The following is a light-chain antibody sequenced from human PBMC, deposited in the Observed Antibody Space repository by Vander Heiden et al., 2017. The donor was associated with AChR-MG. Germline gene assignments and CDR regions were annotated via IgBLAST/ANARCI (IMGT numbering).Light chain of an antibody. CDR3: HIWDSSSDHVL. CDR1: NSGSES. J-gene: IGLJ2*01. CDR2: DDS. V-gene: IGLV3-21*02. Sequence: SAVLTQPPSVSVAPGPTATITCGGNNSGSESVHWYQQKPGQAPMLVIFDDSDRAPGIPERISGSKTGNTATLTISRVEAGDEADYYCHIWDSSSDHVLFGGGTKLT.